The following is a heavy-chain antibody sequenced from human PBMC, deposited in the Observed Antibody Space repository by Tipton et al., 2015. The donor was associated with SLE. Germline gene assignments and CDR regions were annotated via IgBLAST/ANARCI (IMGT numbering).Heavy chain of an antibody. CDR2: IYYSGST. Sequence: LRLSCAASGFTFSNAWMSWVRQAPGKGLEWIGYIYYSGSTNYNPSLKSRVTISVDTSKNQFSLKLSSVTAADTAVYYCARVHDILTGYGAFDIWGQGTMVTVSS. V-gene: IGHV4-59*01. CDR1: GFTFSNAW. J-gene: IGHJ3*02. D-gene: IGHD3-9*01. CDR3: ARVHDILTGYGAFDI.